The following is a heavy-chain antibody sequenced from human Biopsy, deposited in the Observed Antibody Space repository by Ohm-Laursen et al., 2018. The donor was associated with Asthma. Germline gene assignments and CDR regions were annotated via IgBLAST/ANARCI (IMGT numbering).Heavy chain of an antibody. V-gene: IGHV1-24*01. Sequence: SVKVSCKISGYSLTDLSVHWVRQAPGQGLEWMGGHDHEEGGTVNARRFQGRVTVTEGTSTDTAYMELSSLSSDDTAVYYCASDFPKDYVRYNFQFWGQGTLVTVSS. J-gene: IGHJ4*02. D-gene: IGHD4-17*01. CDR2: HDHEEGGT. CDR3: ASDFPKDYVRYNFQF. CDR1: GYSLTDLS.